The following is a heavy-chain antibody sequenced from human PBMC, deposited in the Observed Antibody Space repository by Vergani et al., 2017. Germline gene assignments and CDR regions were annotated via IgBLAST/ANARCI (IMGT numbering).Heavy chain of an antibody. V-gene: IGHV3-66*01. Sequence: LVESGGGLVQPGGSLRLSCAASSFSLSSHYMTWVRQAPGKGLEWVSTINIGGRTSYADSVKGRLTLTRYDSKNTLHLQMNSLRPEDSAVYYCARDTVTGSRYFDYWGQGTFVTVSS. CDR3: ARDTVTGSRYFDY. D-gene: IGHD6-19*01. CDR2: INIGGRT. J-gene: IGHJ4*02. CDR1: SFSLSSHY.